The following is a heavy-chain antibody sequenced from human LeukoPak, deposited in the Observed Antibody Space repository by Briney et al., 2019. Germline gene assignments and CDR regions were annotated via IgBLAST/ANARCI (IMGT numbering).Heavy chain of an antibody. CDR2: ISGSGTST. J-gene: IGHJ4*02. CDR1: GFTFSSYG. Sequence: GGTLRLSCAASGFTFSSYGMNWVRQAPGKGLEWVSTISGSGTSTYYADSVKGRFTISRDNAKNSLYLQMISLRAEDTAVYYCARTYYDILTGYNPYFDYWGQGTLVTVSS. V-gene: IGHV3-23*01. CDR3: ARTYYDILTGYNPYFDY. D-gene: IGHD3-9*01.